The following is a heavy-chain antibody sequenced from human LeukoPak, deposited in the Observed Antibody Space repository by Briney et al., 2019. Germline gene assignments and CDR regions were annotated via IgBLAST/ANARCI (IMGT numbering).Heavy chain of an antibody. D-gene: IGHD5-18*01. V-gene: IGHV3-7*01. Sequence: GGSLRLSCAASGFTFSSYWMSWVRQAPGKGLEWVANIKEDGTEIYYIDSLKGRFTISRDNSKNTLYLQMNSLRAEDTAVFYCARDLGYSYALYWGQGTLVTVSS. CDR3: ARDLGYSYALY. CDR1: GFTFSSYW. CDR2: IKEDGTEI. J-gene: IGHJ4*02.